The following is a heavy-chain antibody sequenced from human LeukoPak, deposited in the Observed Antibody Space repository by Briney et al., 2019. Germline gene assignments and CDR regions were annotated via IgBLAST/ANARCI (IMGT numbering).Heavy chain of an antibody. CDR3: AKDDFGRTGYPTPWEY. CDR1: GFTFSSYV. J-gene: IGHJ4*02. Sequence: GGSLRLSCAASGFTFSSYVLSWVRQAPGKGLEWVSPLSGSGGRTYYADSVKGRFTISRDNSKNTLYLQMNSLRAEDTAVYYCAKDDFGRTGYPTPWEYWGQGTLVTVSS. D-gene: IGHD3/OR15-3a*01. CDR2: LSGSGGRT. V-gene: IGHV3-23*01.